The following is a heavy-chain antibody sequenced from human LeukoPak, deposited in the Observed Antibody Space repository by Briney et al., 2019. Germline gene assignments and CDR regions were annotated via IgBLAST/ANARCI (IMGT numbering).Heavy chain of an antibody. CDR2: ISAYNGNT. CDR3: ARPCSIRWCLHDWFDP. CDR1: GYTFTSYA. V-gene: IGHV1-18*01. J-gene: IGHJ5*02. Sequence: GDSVKVSCKASGYTFTSYAISWVRQAPGQGLEWMGWISAYNGNTDYAQRFQGRVTMTTDTSTRTAYMELRSLRSDDTAVYYCARPCSIRWCLHDWFDPWGKGTLVTVSS. D-gene: IGHD2-21*01.